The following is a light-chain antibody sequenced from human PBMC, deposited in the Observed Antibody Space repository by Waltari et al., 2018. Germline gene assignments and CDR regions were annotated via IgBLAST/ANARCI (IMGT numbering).Light chain of an antibody. V-gene: IGKV1-5*03. Sequence: DIQMTQSPSTLSASVGDRVTITCRASQTINKWLAWYQQKPGKAPKLLIYFASTLESGVPSMFSGTGSGAEYTLTISSLQPDDFATYYCQQYNTYRYTFGQGTKLEIK. J-gene: IGKJ2*01. CDR1: QTINKW. CDR2: FAS. CDR3: QQYNTYRYT.